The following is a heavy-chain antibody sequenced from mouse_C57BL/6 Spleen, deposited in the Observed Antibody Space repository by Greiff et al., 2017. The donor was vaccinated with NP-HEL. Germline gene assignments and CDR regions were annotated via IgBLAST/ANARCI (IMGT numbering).Heavy chain of an antibody. CDR3: ARGAYYYSSSYGY. CDR2: IYPGDGDT. D-gene: IGHD1-1*01. CDR1: GYAFSSSW. V-gene: IGHV1-82*01. J-gene: IGHJ2*01. Sequence: QVQLQQSGPELVKPGASVKISCKASGYAFSSSWMNWVKQRPGKGLEWIGRIYPGDGDTNYNGKFKGKATLTADKSSSTAYMQLSSLTSEDSAVYFCARGAYYYSSSYGYWGQGTTLTVSS.